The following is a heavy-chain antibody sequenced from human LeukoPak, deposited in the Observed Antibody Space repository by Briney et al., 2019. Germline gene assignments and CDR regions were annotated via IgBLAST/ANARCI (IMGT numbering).Heavy chain of an antibody. Sequence: GGSLRLSCAASGFTFSSYSMNWVRQAPGKGLEWVSSISSSSSYIYYADSVKGRFTISRDNAKNSLYLQMNSLRAEDTAVYYCARETSSGWALDAFDIWGQGTMVTVSS. CDR2: ISSSSSYI. CDR1: GFTFSSYS. J-gene: IGHJ3*02. D-gene: IGHD6-19*01. V-gene: IGHV3-21*01. CDR3: ARETSSGWALDAFDI.